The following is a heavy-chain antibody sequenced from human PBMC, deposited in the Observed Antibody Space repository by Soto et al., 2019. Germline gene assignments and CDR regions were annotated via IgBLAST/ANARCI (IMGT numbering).Heavy chain of an antibody. CDR2: ISGSGGST. CDR1: GFSFVDYA. Sequence: EVRLLESGGGLVQPGGSLRLSCVASGFSFVDYAMTWVRQAPGKGLEWVSAISGSGGSTYYADAVRGRFTISRDQSNNTLFLQMDSLRVEDTAIYYCAKDQYSYGYGEDSFDCWGQGTLVTVSS. CDR3: AKDQYSYGYGEDSFDC. V-gene: IGHV3-23*01. D-gene: IGHD5-18*01. J-gene: IGHJ4*02.